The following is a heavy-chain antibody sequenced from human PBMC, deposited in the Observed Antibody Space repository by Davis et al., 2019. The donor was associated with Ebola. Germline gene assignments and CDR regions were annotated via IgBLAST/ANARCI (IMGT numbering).Heavy chain of an antibody. CDR2: INPHNGNT. D-gene: IGHD1-1*01. CDR3: ARAQLPTTSDH. CDR1: GYTSTSYG. J-gene: IGHJ4*02. Sequence: ASVKVSCKASGYTSTSYGISWVRQAPGQGLEWMGWINPHNGNTNYAQNVQGRVTMTTDTSTSTAYMEVRSLRSDDTAVYYCARAQLPTTSDHWGQGTLVTVSS. V-gene: IGHV1-18*01.